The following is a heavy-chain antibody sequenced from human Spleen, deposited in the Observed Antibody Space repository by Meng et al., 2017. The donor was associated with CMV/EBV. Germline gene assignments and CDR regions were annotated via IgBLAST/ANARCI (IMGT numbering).Heavy chain of an antibody. D-gene: IGHD2-2*02. CDR3: ARGIHCSSTSCYTVRYYYYYYGMDV. J-gene: IGHJ6*02. V-gene: IGHV4-59*12. CDR2: IDYSGST. CDR1: GGSISSYH. Sequence: GSLRLPCTVSGGSISSYHWSWIRQPPGKGLEWIGYIDYSGSTNYNPSLKSRVTISVDTSKNQFSLKLSSVTAADTAVYYCARGIHCSSTSCYTVRYYYYYYGMDVWGQGTTVTVSS.